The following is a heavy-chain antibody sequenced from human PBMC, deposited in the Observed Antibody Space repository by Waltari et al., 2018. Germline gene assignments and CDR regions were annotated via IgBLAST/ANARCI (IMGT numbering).Heavy chain of an antibody. V-gene: IGHV1-8*03. CDR1: GYTFTSYD. J-gene: IGHJ6*03. D-gene: IGHD3-22*01. Sequence: QVQLVQSGAEVKKPGASVKVSCKASGYTFTSYDINWVRQATGQGLEWMGWMNPNSGNTGYAQKFQGRVTITRNTSISTAYMELSSLRSEDTAVYYCARGVTVIVGYGYYYYMDVWGKGTTVTISS. CDR3: ARGVTVIVGYGYYYYMDV. CDR2: MNPNSGNT.